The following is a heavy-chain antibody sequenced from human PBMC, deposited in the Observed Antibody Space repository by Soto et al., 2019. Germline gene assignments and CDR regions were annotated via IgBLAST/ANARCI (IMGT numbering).Heavy chain of an antibody. J-gene: IGHJ4*02. V-gene: IGHV4-39*07. Sequence: SETLSLTCAVSGGSISSGGYSWSWIRQPPGKGLEWIGEINHSGSTNYNPSLKSRVTISVDTSKNQFSLKLSSVTAADTAVYYCAKNWNWGSLVHWGQGTLVTVSS. CDR3: AKNWNWGSLVH. D-gene: IGHD7-27*01. CDR1: GGSISSGGYS. CDR2: INHSGST.